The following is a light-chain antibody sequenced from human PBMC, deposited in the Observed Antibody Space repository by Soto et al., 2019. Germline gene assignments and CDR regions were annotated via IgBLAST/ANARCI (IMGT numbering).Light chain of an antibody. CDR1: QSVNSNS. J-gene: IGKJ2*01. V-gene: IGKV3-20*01. Sequence: EIVLTQSPGTLSLSPGDRATLSCRASQSVNSNSFAWHQQKHAQDHSILIYAAASMATGVPDRFSGSGSGTDFSLTIIRLEPEDFAGYYCQQYGYSQYTFGQGTRLEIK. CDR2: AAA. CDR3: QQYGYSQYT.